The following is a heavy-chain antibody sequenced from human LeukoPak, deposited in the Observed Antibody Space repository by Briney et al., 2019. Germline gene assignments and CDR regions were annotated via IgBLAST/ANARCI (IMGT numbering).Heavy chain of an antibody. CDR1: GFTFSSYS. J-gene: IGHJ3*02. CDR3: ARIGSGNDAFDI. Sequence: SGGSLRLSCAASGFTFSSYSMNWVRQAPGKGLELVSYISSSSSYIYYADSVKGRFAISRDNAKNSLYLQMNSLRAEDTAVYHCARIGSGNDAFDIWGQGTMVTVSS. CDR2: ISSSSSYI. D-gene: IGHD3-3*01. V-gene: IGHV3-21*01.